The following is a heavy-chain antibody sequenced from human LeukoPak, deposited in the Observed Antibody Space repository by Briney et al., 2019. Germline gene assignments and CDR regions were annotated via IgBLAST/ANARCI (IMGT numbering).Heavy chain of an antibody. Sequence: QPGRSLRLSCAASGFTFSSYGMHWVRQAPGKGLEWVAVIWYDGSNKYYADSVKGRFTISRDNSKNTLCLQMNSLRAEDTAVYYCAREPTGDSSGYYYKRLDAFDIWGQGTMVTVSS. CDR2: IWYDGSNK. V-gene: IGHV3-33*01. CDR3: AREPTGDSSGYYYKRLDAFDI. CDR1: GFTFSSYG. D-gene: IGHD3-22*01. J-gene: IGHJ3*02.